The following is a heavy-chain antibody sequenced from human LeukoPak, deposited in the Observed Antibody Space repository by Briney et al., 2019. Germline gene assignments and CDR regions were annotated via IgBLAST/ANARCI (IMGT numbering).Heavy chain of an antibody. D-gene: IGHD6-13*01. CDR1: GVSFSSSNSY. CDR3: ARGGGAAPGY. J-gene: IGHJ4*02. V-gene: IGHV4-39*01. CDR2: IYYSGNT. Sequence: SETLSLTCTVSGVSFSSSNSYWGWIRQPPGKGLEWIGSIYYSGNTYYNASLKSQVSISIDTSKNRFSLKLTSVTAADTAVYYCARGGGAAPGYWGQGTLVTVSS.